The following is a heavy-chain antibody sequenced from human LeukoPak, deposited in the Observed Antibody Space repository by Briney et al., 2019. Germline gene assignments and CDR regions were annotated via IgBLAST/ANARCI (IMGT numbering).Heavy chain of an antibody. CDR1: GGPISNTSYY. J-gene: IGHJ3*02. V-gene: IGHV4-39*01. CDR3: VRQPTRDGFDI. CDR2: IYYSGRT. Sequence: SETLSLTCTVSGGPISNTSYYWGWIRQPPGKGLEWIGTIYYSGRTYYNPSLKSRVTISVDTSKNQFSLKLTSVTAADTAVYYCVRQPTRDGFDIWGQGTMVTVSS.